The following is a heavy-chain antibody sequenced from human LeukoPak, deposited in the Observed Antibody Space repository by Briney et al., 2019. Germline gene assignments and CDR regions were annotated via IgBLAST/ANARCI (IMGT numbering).Heavy chain of an antibody. CDR1: GYSFTGHY. V-gene: IGHV1-2*02. CDR2: INPNSGGT. D-gene: IGHD3-22*01. CDR3: ARDSSGRYYYDSSGYDAFDI. Sequence: ASVKVSCKASGYSFTGHYMHWVRQAPGQGLEWMGWINPNSGGTNYAQKFQGRVTMTRDTSISTAYMELSRLRSDDTAVYYCARDSSGRYYYDSSGYDAFDIWGQGTMVTVSS. J-gene: IGHJ3*02.